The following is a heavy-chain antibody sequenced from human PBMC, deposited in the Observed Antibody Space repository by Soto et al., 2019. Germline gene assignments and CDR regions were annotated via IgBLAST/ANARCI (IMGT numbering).Heavy chain of an antibody. J-gene: IGHJ5*02. CDR1: GYTFTSYG. D-gene: IGHD3-3*01. CDR2: ISAYNGNT. Sequence: ASVKVSCKASGYTFTSYGISWVRQAPGQGREWMGWISAYNGNTNYAQKLQGRVTMTTDTPTSTAYMELRSLRSDDTAVSYCAGAPPYYDFWSGYYNWFDPWGEGTLVTVSS. CDR3: AGAPPYYDFWSGYYNWFDP. V-gene: IGHV1-18*01.